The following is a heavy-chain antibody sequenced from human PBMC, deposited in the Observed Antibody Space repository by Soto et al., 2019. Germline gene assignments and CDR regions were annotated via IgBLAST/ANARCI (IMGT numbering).Heavy chain of an antibody. Sequence: PXETLSLTCTVSGGSISSSSYYWGWIRQPPGKGLEWIGSIYYSGSTYYNPSLKSRVTISVDTSKNQFSLKLSSVTAGDTAVYYCARENIVVVLDYYYYYGMDVWGQGPTVT. J-gene: IGHJ6*02. CDR3: ARENIVVVLDYYYYYGMDV. V-gene: IGHV4-39*07. CDR2: IYYSGST. D-gene: IGHD2-15*01. CDR1: GGSISSSSYY.